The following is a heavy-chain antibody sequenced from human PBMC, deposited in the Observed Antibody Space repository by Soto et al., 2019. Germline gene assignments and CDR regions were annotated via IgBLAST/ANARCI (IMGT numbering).Heavy chain of an antibody. CDR3: ARVRSGGSGYFDY. J-gene: IGHJ4*02. V-gene: IGHV3-21*01. Sequence: EVQLVESGGGLVKPGGSLRLSCAASGFTFSIYSMNWVRQAPGRGLEWVASTSDSGHYIYYADSVEGRFTVSRDNGKRTLYLQMDSLRAEDTAVYYCARVRSGGSGYFDYWGQGTLVTVSS. D-gene: IGHD2-15*01. CDR2: TSDSGHYI. CDR1: GFTFSIYS.